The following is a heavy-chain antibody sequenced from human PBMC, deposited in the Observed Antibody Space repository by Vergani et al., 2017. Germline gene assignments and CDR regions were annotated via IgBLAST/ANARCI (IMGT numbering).Heavy chain of an antibody. CDR2: IYPGDSDT. CDR1: GYSFTSYW. D-gene: IGHD3-22*01. CDR3: ARRWYYYDSSGYNAFDI. J-gene: IGHJ3*02. Sequence: EVQLVQSGAEVKKPGESLKISCKGSGYSFTSYWIGWVRQMPGKGLEWMGIIYPGDSDTRYSPSFQVQVTISADKSISTAYLQWSSLKASDTAMYYCARRWYYYDSSGYNAFDIWGQGTMVTVSS. V-gene: IGHV5-51*01.